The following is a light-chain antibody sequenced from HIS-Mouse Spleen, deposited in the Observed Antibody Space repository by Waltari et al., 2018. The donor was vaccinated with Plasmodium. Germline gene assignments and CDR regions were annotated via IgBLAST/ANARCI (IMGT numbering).Light chain of an antibody. CDR1: ALPKKY. Sequence: SYELTQPPSVSVSTGQTARITCSGDALPKKYAYWDQQKSGQAPVLVIYEDSKRPPGIPERFSGSSSGTMATLTISGAQVEDEADYYCYSTDSSGNHRVFGGGTKLTVL. V-gene: IGLV3-10*01. CDR3: YSTDSSGNHRV. CDR2: EDS. J-gene: IGLJ3*02.